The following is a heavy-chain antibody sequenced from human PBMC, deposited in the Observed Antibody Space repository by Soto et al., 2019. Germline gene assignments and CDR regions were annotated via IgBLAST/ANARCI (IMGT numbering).Heavy chain of an antibody. CDR3: ARTDIVTTNWFDP. V-gene: IGHV4-34*01. CDR1: GESFIGYY. D-gene: IGHD5-12*01. Sequence: QVHLQQWGAGLLKPSETLSLTCAVYGESFIGYYWTRLRQSPGKGLEWIGEINHGGSTNYNPSLTSRVTLSIDTSKNQFSLKLTSVTAADTSVYYCARTDIVTTNWFDPWGQGTLVTVSS. CDR2: INHGGST. J-gene: IGHJ5*02.